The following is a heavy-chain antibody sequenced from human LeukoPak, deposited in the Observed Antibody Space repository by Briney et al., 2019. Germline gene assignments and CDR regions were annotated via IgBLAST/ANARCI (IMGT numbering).Heavy chain of an antibody. CDR3: AKSIPTIAVAVSTRQ. V-gene: IGHV3-7*01. CDR1: GFTFSSYW. Sequence: GGSLRLSCEASGFTFSSYWMHWGRQATGKGLKWVANIKPDGSEKYYVDSVKGRFTISRDNAKNSLYLQMNSLRAEDTAVYYCAKSIPTIAVAVSTRQWGQGTLVTVSS. J-gene: IGHJ4*02. CDR2: IKPDGSEK. D-gene: IGHD6-19*01.